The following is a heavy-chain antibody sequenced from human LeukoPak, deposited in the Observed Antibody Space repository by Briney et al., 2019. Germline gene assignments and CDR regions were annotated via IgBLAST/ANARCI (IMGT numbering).Heavy chain of an antibody. CDR2: ISVSGGST. J-gene: IGHJ5*02. Sequence: GGSLRLSCAASGFTFSRFAMSWVRQAPGKGLEWVSGISVSGGSTNYADSVKGRFTISRDNSKNTLYLQMNSLRAEDTAVYYCAKVGNSGRPNWFDPWGQGTLVTVSS. D-gene: IGHD1-26*01. V-gene: IGHV3-23*01. CDR1: GFTFSRFA. CDR3: AKVGNSGRPNWFDP.